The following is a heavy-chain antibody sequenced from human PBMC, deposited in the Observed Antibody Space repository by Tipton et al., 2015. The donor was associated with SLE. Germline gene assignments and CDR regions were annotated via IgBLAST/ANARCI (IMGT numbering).Heavy chain of an antibody. CDR3: ARVPPWIAIAVDI. Sequence: TLSLTCAVSGASISSSNWWIWVRQSPGKGLEWIGEISHRETPRYNPSLKSRVIISLDESQNQFSLKLNSVTVADTAVYYCARVPPWIAIAVDIWGQGTMVTVSS. V-gene: IGHV4-4*02. CDR2: ISHRETP. CDR1: GASISSSNW. D-gene: IGHD5-12*01. J-gene: IGHJ3*02.